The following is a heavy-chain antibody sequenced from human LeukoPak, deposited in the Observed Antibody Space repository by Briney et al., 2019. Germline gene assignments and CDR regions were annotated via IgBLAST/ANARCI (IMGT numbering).Heavy chain of an antibody. V-gene: IGHV5-51*01. Sequence: GESLKISCKGSGYSFTSYWIGWVRPMPGKGLEWMGIIYPGDSDTRYSPSFQGQVTISADKSISTAYLQWSSLKASDTAMYYCARHRAVAGTPFDYWGQGTLVTVSS. CDR3: ARHRAVAGTPFDY. CDR2: IYPGDSDT. J-gene: IGHJ4*02. CDR1: GYSFTSYW. D-gene: IGHD6-19*01.